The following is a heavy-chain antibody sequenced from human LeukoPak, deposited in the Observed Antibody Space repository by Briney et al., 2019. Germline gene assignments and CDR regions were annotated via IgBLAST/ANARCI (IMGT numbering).Heavy chain of an antibody. D-gene: IGHD3-10*01. J-gene: IGHJ3*02. CDR2: IFYSGGT. CDR3: AKSNGYGLVDI. V-gene: IGHV4-59*04. CDR1: GGSTGSHY. Sequence: SETLSLTCTVSGGSTGSHYWTWIRQTPGKGLEWIGNIFYSGGTYYSPSLTSRVTISLDTSRNQFSLRLNSVTAADTAVYYCAKSNGYGLVDIWGQGTMVTVSS.